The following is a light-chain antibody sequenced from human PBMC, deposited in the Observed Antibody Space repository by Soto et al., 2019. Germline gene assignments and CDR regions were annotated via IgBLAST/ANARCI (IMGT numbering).Light chain of an antibody. CDR3: QQYSSSPRT. CDR1: QSVDSNY. J-gene: IGKJ1*01. CDR2: GAS. Sequence: EIVLTQSPGTLSLSPGERATLSCRASQSVDSNYLAWYQQKPGQAPRLLIYGASNRATDIPDRFSGSGSGTDFTLTISRLEPEDFAVYYCQQYSSSPRTFGQGTKVEI. V-gene: IGKV3-20*01.